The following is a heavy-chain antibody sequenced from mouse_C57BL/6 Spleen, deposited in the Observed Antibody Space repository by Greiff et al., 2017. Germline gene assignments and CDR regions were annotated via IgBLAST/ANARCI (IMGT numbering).Heavy chain of an antibody. CDR2: INPNNGGT. J-gene: IGHJ1*03. D-gene: IGHD1-1*01. CDR1: GYTFTDYY. V-gene: IGHV1-26*01. Sequence: EVQLQQSGPELVKPGASVKISCKASGYTFTDYYMNWVKQSHGKSLEWIGDINPNNGGTSYNQKFKGKATLTVAKSSSTAYMELRSLTSEDSAVYYCARGEVLRFHWYFDVWGTGTTVTVSS. CDR3: ARGEVLRFHWYFDV.